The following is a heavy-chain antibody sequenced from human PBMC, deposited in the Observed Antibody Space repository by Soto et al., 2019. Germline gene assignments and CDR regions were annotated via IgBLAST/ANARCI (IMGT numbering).Heavy chain of an antibody. Sequence: SETLSLTCTVSGGSISSGDYYRSWIRQPPGKGLEWIGYIYYSGSTYYNPSLKSRVTISVDTSKNQFSLKLSSVTAADTAVYYCARGSSSWSGFDPWGQGTLVTVSS. D-gene: IGHD6-13*01. CDR1: GGSISSGDYY. V-gene: IGHV4-30-4*01. J-gene: IGHJ5*02. CDR2: IYYSGST. CDR3: ARGSSSWSGFDP.